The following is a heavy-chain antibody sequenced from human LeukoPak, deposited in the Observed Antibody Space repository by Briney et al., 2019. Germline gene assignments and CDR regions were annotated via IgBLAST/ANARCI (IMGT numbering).Heavy chain of an antibody. CDR1: GYTFTNYY. Sequence: ASVTVSFKGSGYTFTNYYMHWVRQAPGQGLEWMGIINPSSGGTNYPQNFQGRVTMTRDTSLSTAYMEVSGLRSDDTAVYYCARGVVAATFYYYMDVWGKGTTVTVSS. V-gene: IGHV1-2*02. CDR2: INPSSGGT. D-gene: IGHD2-15*01. CDR3: ARGVVAATFYYYMDV. J-gene: IGHJ6*03.